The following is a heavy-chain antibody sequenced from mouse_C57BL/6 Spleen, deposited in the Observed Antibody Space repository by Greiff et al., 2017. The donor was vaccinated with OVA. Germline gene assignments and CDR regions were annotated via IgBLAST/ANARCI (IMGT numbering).Heavy chain of an antibody. CDR2: IRNKANGYTT. Sequence: EVMLVESGGGLVQPGGSLSLSCAASGFTFTDYYMSWVRQPPGSALEWLGFIRNKANGYTTEYSASVKGRFTISRDTSQSILYLQMNALRAEDSATYCCARYACGWYFDVWGTGTTVTVSS. J-gene: IGHJ1*03. V-gene: IGHV7-3*01. CDR3: ARYACGWYFDV. CDR1: GFTFTDYY.